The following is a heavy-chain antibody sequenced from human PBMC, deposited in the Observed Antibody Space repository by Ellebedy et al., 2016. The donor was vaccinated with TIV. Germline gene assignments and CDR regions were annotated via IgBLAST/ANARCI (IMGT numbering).Heavy chain of an antibody. V-gene: IGHV3-21*06. D-gene: IGHD5-18*01. CDR2: ITGTSNYI. CDR1: GFTVRPYT. J-gene: IGHJ3*01. Sequence: GESLKISCVASGFTVRPYTLNWVRQAPGKGLEWVSSITGTSNYIYYTDSLKGRFTISRDNSMNSVFLQMTNLGVEDTAVYYCARNLPSRGYSYGFDAFDLWGRGTVVTVSS. CDR3: ARNLPSRGYSYGFDAFDL.